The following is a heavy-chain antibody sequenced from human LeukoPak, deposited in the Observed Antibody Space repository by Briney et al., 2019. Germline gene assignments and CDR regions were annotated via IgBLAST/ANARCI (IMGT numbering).Heavy chain of an antibody. CDR1: GFTVSSNY. J-gene: IGHJ4*02. V-gene: IGHV3-53*01. D-gene: IGHD3-10*01. Sequence: GGSLRLSCAASGFTVSSNYMSCVRQAPGKGLEWVSVLYSGGSTYYADSVKGRFTISRDNSKNTLYLQMNSLRAEDTAVYYCARPYCSGSHFDYWGQGTLVTVSS. CDR3: ARPYCSGSHFDY. CDR2: LYSGGST.